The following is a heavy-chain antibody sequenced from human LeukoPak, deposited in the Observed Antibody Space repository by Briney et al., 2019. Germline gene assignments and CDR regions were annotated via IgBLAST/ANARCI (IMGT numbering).Heavy chain of an antibody. CDR1: GYTLTELS. J-gene: IGHJ4*02. CDR2: FGPEDGET. D-gene: IGHD6-19*01. V-gene: IGHV1-24*01. Sequence: ASVKVSCKVSGYTLTELSMHWVRQAPGKGLEWMGGFGPEDGETIYAQKFQGRVTMTEDTSTDTAYMELSSLRSEDTAVYYCATDAGYSSGWYYFDCWGQGTLVTVSS. CDR3: ATDAGYSSGWYYFDC.